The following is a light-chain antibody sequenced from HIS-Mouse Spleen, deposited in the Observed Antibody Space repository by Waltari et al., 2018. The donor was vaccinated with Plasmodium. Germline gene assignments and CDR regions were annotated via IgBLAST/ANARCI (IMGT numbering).Light chain of an antibody. Sequence: QSALTQPASVSGSPGQSLTISCTGTSRDVGGYNSVSWYQQHPGKAPKLMIYDVSNRPSGVSNRFSGSKSGNTASLTISGLQAEDEADYYCSSYTSSSTLNYVFGTGTKVTVL. CDR3: SSYTSSSTLNYV. CDR1: SRDVGGYNS. J-gene: IGLJ1*01. V-gene: IGLV2-14*03. CDR2: DVS.